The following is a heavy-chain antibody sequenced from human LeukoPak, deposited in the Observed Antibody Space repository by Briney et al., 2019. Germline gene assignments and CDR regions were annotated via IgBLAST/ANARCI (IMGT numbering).Heavy chain of an antibody. V-gene: IGHV1-2*02. CDR3: ATQRGSYRWGTDFDY. CDR1: GYTFTGYY. D-gene: IGHD3-16*01. J-gene: IGHJ4*02. Sequence: GASVKVSCKASGYTFTGYYMHWVRXAPGQXLEWMGWINPNSGDTKYAQKFQGRVTMTRDTSISTAYMELSRLRSDDTAVYYCATQRGSYRWGTDFDYWGQGTLVTVSS. CDR2: INPNSGDT.